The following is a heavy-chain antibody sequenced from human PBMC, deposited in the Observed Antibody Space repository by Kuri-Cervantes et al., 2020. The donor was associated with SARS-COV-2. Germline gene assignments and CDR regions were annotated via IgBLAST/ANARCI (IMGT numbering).Heavy chain of an antibody. Sequence: GASLRLSCAASGFPFSNAWMSWVRQAPGKGLEWVGRIKSKTDGGTTDYAAPVKGRFTISRDDSKNTPYLQMNSLKTEDTAVYYCTTDLPNPTYPRYYYYYYGMDVWGQGTTVTVSS. CDR2: IKSKTDGGTT. CDR1: GFPFSNAW. D-gene: IGHD2-2*02. CDR3: TTDLPNPTYPRYYYYYYGMDV. J-gene: IGHJ6*02. V-gene: IGHV3-15*01.